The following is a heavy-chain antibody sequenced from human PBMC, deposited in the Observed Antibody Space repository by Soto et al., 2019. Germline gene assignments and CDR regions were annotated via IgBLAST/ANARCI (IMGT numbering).Heavy chain of an antibody. CDR1: GFTFSSYS. V-gene: IGHV3-21*01. J-gene: IGHJ5*02. CDR3: ARDPQWFGEADPFDP. CDR2: ISSSSSYI. D-gene: IGHD3-10*01. Sequence: PGGSLRLSCAASGFTFSSYSMNWVRQAPGKGLEWVSSISSSSSYIYYADSVKGRFTISRDNAKNSLYLQMNSLGAEDTAVYYCARDPQWFGEADPFDPWGQGTLVTVSS.